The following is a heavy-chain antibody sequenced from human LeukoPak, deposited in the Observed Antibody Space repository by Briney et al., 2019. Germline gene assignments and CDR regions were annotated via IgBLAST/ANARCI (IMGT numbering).Heavy chain of an antibody. J-gene: IGHJ4*02. D-gene: IGHD3-22*01. CDR3: ARQDSSGYLSPPDY. Sequence: GGSLRLSCAASGFTFSSYSMNWVRQAPGKGLEWVSSISSSSSYIYYADSVKGRFTISRDNAKNSLYLQMNSPRAEDTAVYYCARQDSSGYLSPPDYWGQGILVTVSS. V-gene: IGHV3-21*01. CDR1: GFTFSSYS. CDR2: ISSSSSYI.